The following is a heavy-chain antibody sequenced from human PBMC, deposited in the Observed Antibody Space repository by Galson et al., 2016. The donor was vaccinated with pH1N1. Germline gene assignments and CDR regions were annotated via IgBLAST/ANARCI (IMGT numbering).Heavy chain of an antibody. CDR3: ATRLPYSSSSFAYYYYGMDV. V-gene: IGHV1-69*06. CDR2: IMPVFGTT. D-gene: IGHD6-6*01. J-gene: IGHJ6*02. Sequence: PGQGLEWMGGIMPVFGTTNYAQKYQVRVTITADTSTSTAYMELRSLRSEDTAVFYCATRLPYSSSSFAYYYYGMDVWGQGTTVTVSS.